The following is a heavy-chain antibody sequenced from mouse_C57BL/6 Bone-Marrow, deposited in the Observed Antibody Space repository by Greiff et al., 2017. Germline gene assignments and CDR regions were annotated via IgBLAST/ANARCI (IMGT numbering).Heavy chain of an antibody. CDR1: GFNFKDDY. J-gene: IGHJ1*03. Sequence: EVQLQQSGAELVRPGASVKLSCTASGFNFKDDYMHWVKQRPEQGLEWIGWIDPENGDTEYASKFQGKATITADTSSNTAYLQLSSLTSEDTAVYYCTTWALLWYFDVWGTGTTVTVSS. CDR2: IDPENGDT. D-gene: IGHD3-1*01. CDR3: TTWALLWYFDV. V-gene: IGHV14-4*01.